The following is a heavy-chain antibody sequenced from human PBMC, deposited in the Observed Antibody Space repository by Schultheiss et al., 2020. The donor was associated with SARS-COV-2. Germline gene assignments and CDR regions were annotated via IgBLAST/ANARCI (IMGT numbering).Heavy chain of an antibody. J-gene: IGHJ3*02. CDR1: GFTVSSNH. V-gene: IGHV3-53*01. Sequence: GGSLRLSCVASGFTVSSNHMSWVRQAPGKGPEWVSLIRSGGSTDYADSVKGRFTISRDNSKNTLYLQMNSLRAEDTAVYYCARNWNYAFDIWGQGTTVTVSS. CDR2: IRSGGST. D-gene: IGHD1-7*01. CDR3: ARNWNYAFDI.